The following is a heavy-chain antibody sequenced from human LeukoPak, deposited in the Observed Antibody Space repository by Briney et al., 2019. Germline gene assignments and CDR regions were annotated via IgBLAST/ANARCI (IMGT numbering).Heavy chain of an antibody. D-gene: IGHD3-3*01. CDR3: ARVAAAGSIFGVVTPFDY. CDR1: GFTFSSYE. V-gene: IGHV3-48*03. Sequence: GGSLRLSCAASGFTFSSYEMNWVRQAPGKGLEWVSYISSSGSTIYYADPVKGRFTISRDNAKNSLYLQMNSLRAEDTAVYYCARVAAAGSIFGVVTPFDYWGQGTLVTVSS. J-gene: IGHJ4*02. CDR2: ISSSGSTI.